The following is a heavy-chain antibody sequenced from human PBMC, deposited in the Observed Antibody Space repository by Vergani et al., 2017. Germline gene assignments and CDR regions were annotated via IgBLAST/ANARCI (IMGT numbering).Heavy chain of an antibody. CDR3: AREREFTYYDILTGYYSPYGMDV. Sequence: EVQLVESGGGLVQPGGSLRLSCAASGFTFSSYSMNWVRQAPGKGLEWVSYISSSSSTIYYADSVKGRFTISRDNAKNSLYLQMNSLRAEDTAVYYCAREREFTYYDILTGYYSPYGMDVWGQGTTVTVSS. CDR1: GFTFSSYS. V-gene: IGHV3-48*01. CDR2: ISSSSSTI. J-gene: IGHJ6*02. D-gene: IGHD3-9*01.